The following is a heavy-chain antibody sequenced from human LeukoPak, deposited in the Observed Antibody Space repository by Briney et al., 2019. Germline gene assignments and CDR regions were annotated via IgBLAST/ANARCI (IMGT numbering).Heavy chain of an antibody. J-gene: IGHJ4*02. Sequence: PGGSLRLSCAASGFTFSSYWMHWVRQAPGKGLVWVSRIKSDGSSTSYADSVKGRFTISRDNAKNTLYLQMNSLRAEDTAVYYCSGSYQGQYWGQGTLVTVSS. CDR1: GFTFSSYW. V-gene: IGHV3-74*01. D-gene: IGHD3-10*01. CDR3: SGSYQGQY. CDR2: IKSDGSST.